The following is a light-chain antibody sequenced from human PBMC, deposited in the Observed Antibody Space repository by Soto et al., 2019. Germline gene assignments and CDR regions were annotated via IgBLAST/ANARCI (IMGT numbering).Light chain of an antibody. CDR2: KAS. V-gene: IGKV1-5*03. Sequence: IQLTQSPSTLSGSVGDRVTITCRASQTISSWLAWYQQKPGKAPKPLIYKASPVKSGVPSRFSGKGSGTECTLTISRPQPCAFAPYYCQDYSSYSEACGQGTKVDIK. J-gene: IGKJ1*01. CDR1: QTISSW. CDR3: QDYSSYSEA.